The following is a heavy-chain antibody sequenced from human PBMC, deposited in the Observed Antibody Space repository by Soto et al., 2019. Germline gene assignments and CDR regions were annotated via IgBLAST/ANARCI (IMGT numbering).Heavy chain of an antibody. Sequence: QVQLQESGPGLVKPSQTLSLTCTVSGGSISSGGYYWSWIRQHPGKGLEWIGYIYNSGSTYYNPSRXSXXTASADTPRYQFSLKLSSVTAADTAVYYCARDPAPWGQGTLVTVSS. CDR2: IYNSGST. J-gene: IGHJ5*02. V-gene: IGHV4-31*03. CDR3: ARDPAP. CDR1: GGSISSGGYY.